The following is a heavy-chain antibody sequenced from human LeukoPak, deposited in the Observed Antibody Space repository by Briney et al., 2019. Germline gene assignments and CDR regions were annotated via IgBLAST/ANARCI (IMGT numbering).Heavy chain of an antibody. J-gene: IGHJ5*02. V-gene: IGHV1-69*05. CDR3: ARADSSGWYNWFDP. Sequence: SVKVSCKASGGTFSSYAISWVRQAPGQGLEWMGRIIPIFGTANYAQKFQGRVTITTDESTSTAYVELSSLRSEDTAVYYCARADSSGWYNWFDPWGQGTLVTVSS. CDR2: IIPIFGTA. CDR1: GGTFSSYA. D-gene: IGHD6-19*01.